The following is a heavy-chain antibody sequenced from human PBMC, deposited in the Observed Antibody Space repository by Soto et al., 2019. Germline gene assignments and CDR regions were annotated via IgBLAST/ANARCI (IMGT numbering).Heavy chain of an antibody. V-gene: IGHV1-2*02. CDR2: IDPKSGDT. Sequence: QLVQSGAEVKKPGASVKVSCKTSGPTFIAYYIHWVRQAPGQGLEWIGWIDPKSGDTNYAQKFLGRVTMTRDTAINTAYLELHTLSSSDTAISYCGRISVDVPEWGQGTLITVYS. CDR3: GRISVDVPE. CDR1: GPTFIAYY. J-gene: IGHJ4*02. D-gene: IGHD5-12*01.